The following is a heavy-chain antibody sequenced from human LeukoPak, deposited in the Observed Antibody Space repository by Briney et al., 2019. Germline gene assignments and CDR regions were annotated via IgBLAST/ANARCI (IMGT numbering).Heavy chain of an antibody. CDR1: GYMFTDYY. J-gene: IGHJ4*02. V-gene: IGHV1-2*02. D-gene: IGHD5-12*01. CDR2: IHPNNGDT. Sequence: ASVKVSCKASGYMFTDYYLHWVRQAPGQGLEWMGWIHPNNGDTDYAQKFQGRVTMTRDTSSSTAYMDLSSLRSDDTAVYYCASRAREGSGYAVDYWGPGTLVTVSS. CDR3: ASRAREGSGYAVDY.